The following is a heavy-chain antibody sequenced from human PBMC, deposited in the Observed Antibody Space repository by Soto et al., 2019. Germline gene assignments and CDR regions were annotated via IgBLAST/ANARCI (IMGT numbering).Heavy chain of an antibody. CDR1: GYTFTSHG. J-gene: IGHJ3*02. V-gene: IGHV1-18*01. Sequence: HVQLVQSGGEVKKPGASVKVSCKASGYTFTSHGISWVRQAPGQGLEWMGWISTYNGKTDYAQKFQGRVTMTADTRTSTGYMELRSLRSDDTAVYYCARLLTEGVTYREDAFDIWGQWTKVTVSS. D-gene: IGHD3-9*01. CDR2: ISTYNGKT. CDR3: ARLLTEGVTYREDAFDI.